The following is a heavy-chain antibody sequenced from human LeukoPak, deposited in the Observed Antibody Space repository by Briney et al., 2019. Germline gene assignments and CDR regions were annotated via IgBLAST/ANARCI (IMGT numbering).Heavy chain of an antibody. D-gene: IGHD6-6*01. V-gene: IGHV1-2*02. CDR3: ARDREYSSSFDFDY. Sequence: GASVTVSCKASGCTFTGYYMHWVRQAPGQGLEWMGWINPNSGGTNYAQKFQGRVTMTRDTSISTAYMELSRLRSDDTAVYYCARDREYSSSFDFDYWGQGTLVTVSS. CDR1: GCTFTGYY. J-gene: IGHJ4*02. CDR2: INPNSGGT.